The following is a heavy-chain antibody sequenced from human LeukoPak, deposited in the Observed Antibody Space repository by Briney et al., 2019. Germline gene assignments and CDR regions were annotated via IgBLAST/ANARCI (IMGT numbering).Heavy chain of an antibody. J-gene: IGHJ5*02. D-gene: IGHD3-16*02. V-gene: IGHV1-46*01. Sequence: ASVKVSCKASGYSFTSHYMHWVRQAPGQGLEWLGLINPSGSSALYAQKFQGRVTMTRDMSTTTDYMELSSLRSEDTAVYYCARDNSVGDIAWWFDPWGQGTLVTVSS. CDR3: ARDNSVGDIAWWFDP. CDR2: INPSGSSA. CDR1: GYSFTSHY.